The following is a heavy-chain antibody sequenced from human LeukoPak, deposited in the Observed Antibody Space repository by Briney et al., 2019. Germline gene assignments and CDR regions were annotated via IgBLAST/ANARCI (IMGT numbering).Heavy chain of an antibody. CDR1: GFTFDDYA. Sequence: GRSLRLSCAASGFTFDDYAMHWVRQAPGKGLEWVSGISWNSGSIGCADSVKGRFTISRDNSKNTLYLQMNSLRAEDTAVYYCAKDSSGYYYYYGMDVWGQGTTVTVSS. CDR3: AKDSSGYYYYYGMDV. CDR2: ISWNSGSI. J-gene: IGHJ6*02. D-gene: IGHD2-15*01. V-gene: IGHV3-9*01.